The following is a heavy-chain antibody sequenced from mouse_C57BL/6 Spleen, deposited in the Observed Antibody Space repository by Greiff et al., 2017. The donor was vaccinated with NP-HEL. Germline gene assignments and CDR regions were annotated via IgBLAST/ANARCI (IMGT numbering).Heavy chain of an antibody. CDR1: GYAFSSYW. V-gene: IGHV1-80*01. J-gene: IGHJ2*01. CDR3: ARWEVTTVVAPYFDY. D-gene: IGHD1-1*01. Sequence: QVQLQKAGAGLGKPGASVKISCKASGYAFSSYWMNWVKQRPGKGLEWIAQIYPGDGDTHSTGKCTCKATLTADKSSSTAYMQLSSLTSEDSAVYFCARWEVTTVVAPYFDYWGQGTTLTVSS. CDR2: IYPGDGDT.